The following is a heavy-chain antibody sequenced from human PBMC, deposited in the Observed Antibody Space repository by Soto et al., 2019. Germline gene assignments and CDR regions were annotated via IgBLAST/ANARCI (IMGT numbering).Heavy chain of an antibody. CDR1: RGSISSGTNY. Sequence: SETLSLTCTVSRGSISSGTNYWAWIRQPPGKGLEWIANIYYSGSTFYNPSLKSRVTITPDTSRDQFSLHLRSVTPEDTAVYYCARTLSYRGGWYSDFPDWGQGTLVTVSS. CDR2: IYYSGST. V-gene: IGHV4-39*01. J-gene: IGHJ1*01. D-gene: IGHD6-19*01. CDR3: ARTLSYRGGWYSDFPD.